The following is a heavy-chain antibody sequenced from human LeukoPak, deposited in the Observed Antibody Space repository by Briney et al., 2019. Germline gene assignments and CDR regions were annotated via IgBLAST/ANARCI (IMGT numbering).Heavy chain of an antibody. V-gene: IGHV4-34*01. D-gene: IGHD2-2*01. Sequence: SETLSLTCAVYGGSFSGYYWSWIRQPPGKGLEWSGEINHSGSTNYNPSLKSRVTISVDTSNNQFSLKLSSVTAADTAVYYCATSAVPAARLNWFDPWGQGTLVTVSS. CDR1: GGSFSGYY. J-gene: IGHJ5*02. CDR2: INHSGST. CDR3: ATSAVPAARLNWFDP.